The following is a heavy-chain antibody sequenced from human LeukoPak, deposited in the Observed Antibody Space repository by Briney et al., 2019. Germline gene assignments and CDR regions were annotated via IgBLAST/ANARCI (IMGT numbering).Heavy chain of an antibody. V-gene: IGHV6-1*01. CDR1: GDSVSTNSAA. Sequence: KPSQTLSLTCAISGDSVSTNSAAWNWITQSPSRGLEWLGSTYYRSKWYNDYAVSVKSRITINPDTSKNQFCLQLNSVTPEDTAVYYCARVKAAAVDYWGEGTLVTVSS. D-gene: IGHD6-13*01. CDR2: TYYRSKWYN. CDR3: ARVKAAAVDY. J-gene: IGHJ4*02.